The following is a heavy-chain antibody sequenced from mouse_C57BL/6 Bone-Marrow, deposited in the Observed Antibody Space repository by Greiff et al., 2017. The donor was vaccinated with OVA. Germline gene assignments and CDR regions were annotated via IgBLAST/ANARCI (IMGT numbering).Heavy chain of an antibody. Sequence: QVQLQQSGAELVRPGTSVKVSCKASGYAFTNYLIEWVKQRPGQGLEWIGVINPGSGGTNYNEKFKGKATLTADKSSSTAYMQRSSLASEDCAVYFCSRSPFYCYGSDAIDYWGQGTSVTVSS. CDR3: SRSPFYCYGSDAIDY. CDR2: INPGSGGT. V-gene: IGHV1-54*01. D-gene: IGHD1-1*01. CDR1: GYAFTNYL. J-gene: IGHJ4*01.